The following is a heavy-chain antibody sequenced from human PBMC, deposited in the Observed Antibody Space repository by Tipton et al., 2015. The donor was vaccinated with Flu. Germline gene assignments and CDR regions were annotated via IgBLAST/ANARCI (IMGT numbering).Heavy chain of an antibody. CDR3: AKVIPELVAGLDS. Sequence: GSLRLSCAASGFTVSINNMRWVRQAPGKGLQWVSFIYSSTGTYCADSVKGRFTISRDNSKNTLYLQMNSLRADDTAVYSCAKVIPELVAGLDSWGQGTLVTVSS. J-gene: IGHJ4*02. V-gene: IGHV3-53*01. CDR1: GFTVSINN. CDR2: IYSSTGT. D-gene: IGHD6-19*01.